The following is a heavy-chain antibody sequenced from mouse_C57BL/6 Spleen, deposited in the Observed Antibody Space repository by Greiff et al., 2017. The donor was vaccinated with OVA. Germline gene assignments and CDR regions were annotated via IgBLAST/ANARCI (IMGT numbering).Heavy chain of an antibody. J-gene: IGHJ2*01. D-gene: IGHD1-1*01. Sequence: EVKLMESGGGLVKPGGSLKLSCAASGFTFSDYGMHWVRQAPEKGLEWVAYISSGSSTIYYADTVKGRFTISRDNAKNTLFLQMTSLRSEDTAMYYCARPGDYGSIYFDYWGQGTTLTVSS. CDR2: ISSGSSTI. V-gene: IGHV5-17*01. CDR3: ARPGDYGSIYFDY. CDR1: GFTFSDYG.